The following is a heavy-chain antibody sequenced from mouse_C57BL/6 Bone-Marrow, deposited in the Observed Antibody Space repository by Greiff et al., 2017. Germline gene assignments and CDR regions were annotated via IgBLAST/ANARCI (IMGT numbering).Heavy chain of an antibody. D-gene: IGHD1-1*01. V-gene: IGHV1-76*01. CDR3: ARFEDYYGSYWYFDV. CDR2: IYPGSGNT. J-gene: IGHJ1*03. Sequence: QVQLQQSGAELVRPGASVKLSCKASGYTFTDYYINWVKQRPGQGLEWIARIYPGSGNTHYNEKFKGKATLTAEKSSSTAYMQLSSLTSEDSAVYFCARFEDYYGSYWYFDVWGTGTTVTVSS. CDR1: GYTFTDYY.